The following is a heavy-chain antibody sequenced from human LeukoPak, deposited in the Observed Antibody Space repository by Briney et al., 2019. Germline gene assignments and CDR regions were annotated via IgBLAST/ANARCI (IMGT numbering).Heavy chain of an antibody. CDR3: ARSPYSSCYDGVVY. CDR1: GFSLSTSGMC. CDR2: IDWDDDK. J-gene: IGHJ4*02. D-gene: IGHD3-22*01. Sequence: SGPALVKPTQTLTLTCTFSGFSLSTSGMCVSWIRQPPGKALEWLARIDWDDDKYYSTSLKTRLTISKDTSKNQVVLTMTNMDPVDTATYYCARSPYSSCYDGVVYWGQGTLVTVSS. V-gene: IGHV2-70*11.